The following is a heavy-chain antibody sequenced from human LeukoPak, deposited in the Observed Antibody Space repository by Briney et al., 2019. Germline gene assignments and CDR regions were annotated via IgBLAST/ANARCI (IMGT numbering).Heavy chain of an antibody. D-gene: IGHD5-12*01. CDR1: GGSISSGDYY. CDR3: ASSSGHDYEDYFDY. CDR2: IYYSGST. V-gene: IGHV4-30-4*01. Sequence: PSETLSLTCTVSGGSISSGDYYWSWIRQPPGKGLEWIGYIYYSGSTYYNPSLKSRVTISVDTSKNQFSLKLSSVTAADTAVYYCASSSGHDYEDYFDYWGQGTLVTVSS. J-gene: IGHJ4*02.